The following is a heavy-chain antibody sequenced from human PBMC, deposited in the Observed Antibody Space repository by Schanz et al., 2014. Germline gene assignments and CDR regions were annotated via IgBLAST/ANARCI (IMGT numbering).Heavy chain of an antibody. CDR1: GFTVNNYA. Sequence: EVQLLESGGGLVQPGGSLRLSCTVSGFTVNNYAMNWVRQTPGKGLEWVSFISSSGTSIYYADSVKGRFTISRDNAKSSLYLQMNSLRDEDTAVYYCAATTILADWGQGTLVAVSS. CDR2: ISSSGTSI. V-gene: IGHV3-48*02. CDR3: AATTILAD. J-gene: IGHJ4*02. D-gene: IGHD3-3*01.